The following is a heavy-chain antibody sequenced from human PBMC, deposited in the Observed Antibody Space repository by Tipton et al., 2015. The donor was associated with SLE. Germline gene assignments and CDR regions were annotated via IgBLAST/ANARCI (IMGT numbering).Heavy chain of an antibody. CDR1: DDSIFTYY. J-gene: IGHJ4*02. D-gene: IGHD3-9*01. V-gene: IGHV4-59*12. CDR2: TFYRGKT. CDR3: ARDRDDYTGYYNFDY. Sequence: TLSLTCTISDDSIFTYYWSWIRQSPGKGLEWIGYTFYRGKTDYNPSMKSRVTVSLDTSKKQFSLKLSSVTAADTAVYYCARDRDDYTGYYNFDYWGQGTLVTVSS.